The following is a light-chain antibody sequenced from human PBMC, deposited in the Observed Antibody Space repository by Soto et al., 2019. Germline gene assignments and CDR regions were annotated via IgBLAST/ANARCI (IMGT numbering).Light chain of an antibody. CDR2: WAS. CDR3: QQCYSTPYT. J-gene: IGKJ2*01. Sequence: DIVMTQSPDSLAVSLGERATINCKSSQSILHSSNNKNYLAWYQQKPGQPPKLLIYWASTRESGVPDRFSGSGSGTDFTLTISSLQAEDVAVYYCQQCYSTPYTFPQGTKLEIK. CDR1: QSILHSSNNKNY. V-gene: IGKV4-1*01.